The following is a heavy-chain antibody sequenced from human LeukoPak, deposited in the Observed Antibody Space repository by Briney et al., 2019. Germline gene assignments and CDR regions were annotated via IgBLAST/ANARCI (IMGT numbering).Heavy chain of an antibody. CDR2: ISYDGKHK. J-gene: IGHJ2*01. CDR3: ARDSASIAAAVYWYFDL. CDR1: GFTFSNYA. V-gene: IGHV3-30*04. D-gene: IGHD6-13*01. Sequence: GGSLRLSCAASGFTFSNYAMEWVRQAPGKGLEWVALISYDGKHKYYADSMKGRFTISRDNSKNTLYLQMNSLRAEDSAVYFCARDSASIAAAVYWYFDLWGRGTLVTVSS.